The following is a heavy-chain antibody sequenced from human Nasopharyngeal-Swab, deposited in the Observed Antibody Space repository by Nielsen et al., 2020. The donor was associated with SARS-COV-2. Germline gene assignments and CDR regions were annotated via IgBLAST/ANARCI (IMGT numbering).Heavy chain of an antibody. CDR1: VYTFTIYY. J-gene: IGHJ3*02. D-gene: IGHD7-27*01. Sequence: ASVKVSCQASVYTFTIYYMHWVRPSPGQGLEWMGIINPSGGSTSYAQKFQGRVTMTRDTSTSTVYMELSSLRSEDTAVYYCASPHNWGDAFDIWGQGTMVTVSS. CDR3: ASPHNWGDAFDI. V-gene: IGHV1-46*01. CDR2: INPSGGST.